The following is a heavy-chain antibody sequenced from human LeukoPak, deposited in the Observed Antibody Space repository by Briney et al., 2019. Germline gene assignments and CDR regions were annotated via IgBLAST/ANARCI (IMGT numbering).Heavy chain of an antibody. J-gene: IGHJ4*02. CDR3: ARDLYRIVVVPHYFDY. D-gene: IGHD3-22*01. CDR2: INRDGSST. Sequence: GGSLRLSCAASGIIFSNYWMHWVRQAPGKGLVWVSRINRDGSSTSYADSVKGRFTISRDNAKNTLYLQMNSLRAEDTAVYYCARDLYRIVVVPHYFDYWGQGTLVTVSS. CDR1: GIIFSNYW. V-gene: IGHV3-74*01.